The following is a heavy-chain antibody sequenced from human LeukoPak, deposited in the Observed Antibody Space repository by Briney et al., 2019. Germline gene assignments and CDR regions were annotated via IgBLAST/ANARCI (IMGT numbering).Heavy chain of an antibody. D-gene: IGHD4-17*01. CDR2: ISGSGGST. CDR3: AKAADYGAKRPWFDP. V-gene: IGHV3-23*01. Sequence: PGGSLRLSCAASGFTFSSYAMSWVRQAPGKGLEWVSAISGSGGSTYYADSVKGRFTISRDNSKNTLYLQMNSLRAKDTAVDYCAKAADYGAKRPWFDPWGQGTLVTVSS. J-gene: IGHJ5*02. CDR1: GFTFSSYA.